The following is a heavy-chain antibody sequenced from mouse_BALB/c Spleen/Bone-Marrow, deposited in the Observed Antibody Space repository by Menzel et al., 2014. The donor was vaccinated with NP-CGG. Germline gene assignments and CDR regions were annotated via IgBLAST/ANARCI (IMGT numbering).Heavy chain of an antibody. J-gene: IGHJ2*01. CDR1: GYSFTSYW. D-gene: IGHD1-2*01. V-gene: IGHV1-5*01. CDR3: TRRTATLDY. CDR2: IYPGDSDT. Sequence: DVKLVEPGTVLARPGASVKMSCKASGYSFTSYWIHWVKQRPGQGLERIGAIYPGDSDTSFNQKFKDKAKLTAVTSASTAYMELSSLTNEDSAVYYCTRRTATLDYWGQGTTLTVSS.